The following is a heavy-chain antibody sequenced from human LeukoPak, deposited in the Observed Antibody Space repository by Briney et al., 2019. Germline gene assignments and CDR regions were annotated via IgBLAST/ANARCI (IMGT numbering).Heavy chain of an antibody. D-gene: IGHD1-26*01. CDR1: GFTFSSYS. Sequence: PGGSLRLSCAASGFTFSSYSMNWVRQAPGKGLEWVSSISSSSYIYYADSVKGRFTISRDNAKNSLYLQMNSLRAEDTAVYYCARDGEGYSGSYFDYWGQGTLVTISS. V-gene: IGHV3-21*01. CDR3: ARDGEGYSGSYFDY. J-gene: IGHJ4*02. CDR2: ISSSSYI.